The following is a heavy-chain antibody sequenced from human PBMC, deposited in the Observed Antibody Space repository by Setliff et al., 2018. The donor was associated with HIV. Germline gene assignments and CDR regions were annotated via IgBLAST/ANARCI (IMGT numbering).Heavy chain of an antibody. J-gene: IGHJ4*02. Sequence: SETLSLTCYVSGGSISSYYWSWIRQPPGKGLEWIGYIYSSGSTNYNPSLKSRVTISVDTSKNQFSLDLSSVTAADTAVYYCARGRLYGVVDYWGQGTLVTVSS. CDR2: IYSSGST. D-gene: IGHD3-10*01. V-gene: IGHV4-59*12. CDR1: GGSISSYY. CDR3: ARGRLYGVVDY.